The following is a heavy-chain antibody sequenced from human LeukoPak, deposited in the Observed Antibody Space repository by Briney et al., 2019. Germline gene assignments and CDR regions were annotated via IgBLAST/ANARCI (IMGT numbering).Heavy chain of an antibody. CDR3: ARPQTYSSSWYDY. D-gene: IGHD6-13*01. CDR2: ISSSSSYI. CDR1: GFTFSSYS. Sequence: GGSLRLSCAASGFTFSSYSMNWVRQAPGKGLEWVSSISSSSSYIYYADSVKGRFTISRDNAKNSLCLQMNSLRAEDTAVYYCARPQTYSSSWYDYWGQGTLVTVSS. V-gene: IGHV3-21*01. J-gene: IGHJ4*02.